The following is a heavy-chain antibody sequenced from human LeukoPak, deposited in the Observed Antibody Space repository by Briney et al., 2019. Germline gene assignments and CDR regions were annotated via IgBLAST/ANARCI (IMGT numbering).Heavy chain of an antibody. V-gene: IGHV3-74*01. CDR3: AKGPVTTGFDY. Sequence: PGGSLRLSCAASAFTFNTYWMHWVRQVPGRGLEWVSRINGDESSTNYADSVKGRFTISRDNSKNTLYLQMNSPRAEDTAVYYCAKGPVTTGFDYWGQGTLVTVSS. J-gene: IGHJ4*02. CDR1: AFTFNTYW. CDR2: INGDESST. D-gene: IGHD4-17*01.